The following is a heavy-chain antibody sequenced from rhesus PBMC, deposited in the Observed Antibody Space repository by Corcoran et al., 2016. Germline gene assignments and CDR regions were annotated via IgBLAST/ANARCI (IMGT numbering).Heavy chain of an antibody. Sequence: QVQLQESGPGLVNPSETLSLTCPVPGGPISSNYWSWNRQPQGKGLVWIGYIYGSSGSTYYNPSLKSRVTISTDASKNQYSLKLSSVTAADTAVYYCASSSGSSRYWYFDLWGPGTPITISS. CDR2: IYGSSGST. V-gene: IGHV4-160*01. D-gene: IGHD3-16*01. J-gene: IGHJ2*01. CDR3: ASSSGSSRYWYFDL. CDR1: GGPISSNY.